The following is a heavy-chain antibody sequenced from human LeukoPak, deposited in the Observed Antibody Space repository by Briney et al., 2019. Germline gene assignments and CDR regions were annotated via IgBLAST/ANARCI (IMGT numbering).Heavy chain of an antibody. Sequence: SETLSLTCSVSGGSISSYYWSWIRQPPGKGLEYIGYIYYSGSTNYNPSLKSRVTISADTSKDQFSLNLTSVTAADTAVYYCARLKCISTTCPSRYVMDVWGQGTTVTVSS. CDR1: GGSISSYY. V-gene: IGHV4-59*01. D-gene: IGHD2-2*01. J-gene: IGHJ6*02. CDR2: IYYSGST. CDR3: ARLKCISTTCPSRYVMDV.